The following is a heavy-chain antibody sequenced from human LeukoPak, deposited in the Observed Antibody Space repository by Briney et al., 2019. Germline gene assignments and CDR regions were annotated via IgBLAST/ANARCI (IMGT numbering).Heavy chain of an antibody. J-gene: IGHJ6*02. V-gene: IGHV1-2*02. Sequence: ASVKVSCKASGYTFTDYYMHWVRQAPGQGPEWVGWINPNSGGTNYAQKFQGRVTMTRDTSISTAYMELSRLRSDDTAVYYCARAVSYGGYYYYGMDVWGQGTTVTVSS. CDR1: GYTFTDYY. CDR3: ARAVSYGGYYYYGMDV. D-gene: IGHD1-26*01. CDR2: INPNSGGT.